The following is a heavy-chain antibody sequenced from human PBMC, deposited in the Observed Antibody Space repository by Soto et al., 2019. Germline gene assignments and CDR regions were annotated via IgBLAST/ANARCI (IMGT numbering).Heavy chain of an antibody. CDR1: GFSLTTSAVG. J-gene: IGHJ6*01. CDR3: AHAIMTSLADGTYYYFNGVDV. CDR2: IYWNDDK. Sequence: CGPTLVNPTPTLTLTCAFAGFSLTTSAVGVAWMRHPPGRELEWIALIYWNDDKRYRPSLQGRLTITKDTSKNEVVLTMTNMDPVDTGTYYCAHAIMTSLADGTYYYFNGVDVWGQGTTVTVSS. V-gene: IGHV2-5*01. D-gene: IGHD2-2*01.